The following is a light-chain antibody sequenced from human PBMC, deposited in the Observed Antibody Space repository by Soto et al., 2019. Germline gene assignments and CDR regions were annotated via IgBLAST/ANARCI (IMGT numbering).Light chain of an antibody. V-gene: IGLV2-23*01. CDR3: CSYAGSSTLV. J-gene: IGLJ1*01. CDR2: DGS. Sequence: QSVLTQPASVSGSPGQSITISCTGTNSDVGSYNLVSWYQQHPDKAPKLMIFDGSLRPSGVSNRFSGSKFGNTASLTISGLQAEDEADYYCCSYAGSSTLVFGTGTKVTVL. CDR1: NSDVGSYNL.